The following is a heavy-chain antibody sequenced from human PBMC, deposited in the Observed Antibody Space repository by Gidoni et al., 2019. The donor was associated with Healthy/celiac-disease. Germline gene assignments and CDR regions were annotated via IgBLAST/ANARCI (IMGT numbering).Heavy chain of an antibody. CDR3: ARHDRRYCSSTSCYGDNWFDP. CDR1: GYSFTSYW. D-gene: IGHD2-2*01. V-gene: IGHV5-51*01. CDR2: IYPGDSDT. J-gene: IGHJ5*02. Sequence: EVQLVQSGAEVKKTGEALKISCKGSGYSFTSYWIGWVRPMPGKGLEWMGIIYPGDSDTRYSPSFQGQVTISADKSISTAYLQWSSLKASGTAMYYCARHDRRYCSSTSCYGDNWFDPWGQGTLVTVSS.